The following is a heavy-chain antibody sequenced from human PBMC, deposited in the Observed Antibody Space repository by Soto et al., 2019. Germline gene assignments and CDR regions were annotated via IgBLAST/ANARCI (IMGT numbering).Heavy chain of an antibody. J-gene: IGHJ6*02. D-gene: IGHD5-18*01. CDR2: IYYSGST. CDR1: GGSISSYY. CDR3: AREHTAMVYGMDV. V-gene: IGHV4-59*01. Sequence: SETLSLTCTVSGGSISSYYWSWIRQPPGRGLEWIGYIYYSGSTNYNPSLKSRVTISVDTSKNQFSLKLSSVTAADTAVYYCAREHTAMVYGMDVWGQGTTVTVSS.